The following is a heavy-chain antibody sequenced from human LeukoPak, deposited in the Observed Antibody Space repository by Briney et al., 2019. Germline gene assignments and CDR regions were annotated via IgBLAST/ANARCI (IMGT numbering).Heavy chain of an antibody. D-gene: IGHD6-19*01. CDR3: ARVGYSSGPRGIDY. CDR1: GGSFSGYY. Sequence: SETLSLTCAVYGGSFSGYYWSWIRQPPGKGLEWIGEINHSGSTNYNPSLKSRVTISVDTSKNQFSLKLSSATAADTAVYYCARVGYSSGPRGIDYWGQGTLVTVSS. J-gene: IGHJ4*02. CDR2: INHSGST. V-gene: IGHV4-34*01.